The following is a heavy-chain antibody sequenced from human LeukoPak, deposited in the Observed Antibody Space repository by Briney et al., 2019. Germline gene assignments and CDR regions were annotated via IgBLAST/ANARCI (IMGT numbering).Heavy chain of an antibody. CDR3: AKDPNGDYVGAFDV. CDR2: IWGSGDYT. D-gene: IGHD4-23*01. CDR1: GFTFSNYA. J-gene: IGHJ3*01. V-gene: IGHV3-23*01. Sequence: GGSLRLSCAASGFTFSNYAMTWVRRAPGKGLEWVSGIWGSGDYTNYADSVRGRVTISRDRTKSTLFLQLNSLRVDDTAVYYCAKDPNGDYVGAFDVWGQGIMVTVSS.